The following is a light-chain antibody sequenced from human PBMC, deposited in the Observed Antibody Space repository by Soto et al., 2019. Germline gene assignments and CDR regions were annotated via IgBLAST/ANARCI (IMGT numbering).Light chain of an antibody. CDR2: EAS. Sequence: DIQMTQSPSSLSASVGDRVTITCQASQDISNYLNWYQQKPGKAPKLLIYEASNLETGVPSRFSGSGSGTDFTFTISSLQPEDIATYYCQRYDNLPRRLTFGGGTKWIS. CDR1: QDISNY. V-gene: IGKV1-33*01. CDR3: QRYDNLPRRLT. J-gene: IGKJ4*01.